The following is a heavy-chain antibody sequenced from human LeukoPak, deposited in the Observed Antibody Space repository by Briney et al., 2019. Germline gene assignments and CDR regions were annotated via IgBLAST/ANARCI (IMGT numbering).Heavy chain of an antibody. D-gene: IGHD3-22*01. CDR3: ATATGDISGHFHFDY. J-gene: IGHJ4*02. V-gene: IGHV3-72*01. CDR1: GSTFNDHY. CDR2: IRNKANSYST. Sequence: TGGSLRLSCAASGSTFNDHYMDWVRQAPGKGLEWVARIRNKANSYSTEYAASAKGRFTISRDDSKNSVYLQMNSLQTEDTAVYYCATATGDISGHFHFDYWGQGTLVTVSA.